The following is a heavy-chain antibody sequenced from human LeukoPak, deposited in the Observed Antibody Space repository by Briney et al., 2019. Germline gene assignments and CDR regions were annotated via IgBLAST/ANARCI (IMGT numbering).Heavy chain of an antibody. Sequence: SETLSLTCAVSGGSLSSGGYSWRWIRQPPGKGLEWIGYIYHSGSTYYNPSLKSRVTISVDRSKNQFSLKLSSVTAADTAVYYCARLPVDCSSTSCYHAFDIWGQGTMVTVSS. CDR3: ARLPVDCSSTSCYHAFDI. CDR2: IYHSGST. CDR1: GGSLSSGGYS. J-gene: IGHJ3*02. D-gene: IGHD2-2*01. V-gene: IGHV4-30-2*01.